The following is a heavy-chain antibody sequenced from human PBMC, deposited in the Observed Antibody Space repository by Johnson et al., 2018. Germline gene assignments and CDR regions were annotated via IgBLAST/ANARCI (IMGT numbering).Heavy chain of an antibody. D-gene: IGHD1-26*01. CDR1: GYTFTSYY. CDR3: ARDRSGSQWGDAFDI. V-gene: IGHV1-46*01. J-gene: IGHJ3*02. Sequence: QVQLVQSGAEVKKPGASVKVSCKASGYTFTSYYMHWVRQAPGQGLEWMGIINPSGGSTSYAQKFQGRVTMTRDTSTSTVYMERSSLRSEDTAVYYWARDRSGSQWGDAFDIWGQGTMVTVSS. CDR2: INPSGGST.